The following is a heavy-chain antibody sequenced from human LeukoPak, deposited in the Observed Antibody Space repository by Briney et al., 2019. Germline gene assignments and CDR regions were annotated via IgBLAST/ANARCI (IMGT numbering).Heavy chain of an antibody. V-gene: IGHV1-18*01. D-gene: IGHD3-10*01. J-gene: IGHJ4*02. CDR2: ISAHNGNT. CDR1: GYTFTSYG. Sequence: ASVTVSCKASGYTFTSYGIRWVGQAAGQELEWMGWISAHNGNTNYAQKLQGRVTMTTDTSTSTVYMELRSLRSDDTAVYYCARDKAGRWFGDYWGEGTLVTVSS. CDR3: ARDKAGRWFGDY.